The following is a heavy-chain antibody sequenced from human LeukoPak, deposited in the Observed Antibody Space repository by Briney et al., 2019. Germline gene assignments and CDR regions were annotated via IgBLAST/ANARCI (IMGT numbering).Heavy chain of an antibody. V-gene: IGHV3-48*01. CDR3: ARALTTYYYDSSGYYF. D-gene: IGHD3-22*01. J-gene: IGHJ4*02. CDR2: ISSSSSTI. Sequence: GGSLRLSCAASGFTFSSYSMNWVRQAPGKGLEWVSYISSSSSTIYYADSVKGRFTISRDNAKNSLYLQMNSLRAEDTAVYYCARALTTYYYDSSGYYFWGQGTLVTVSS. CDR1: GFTFSSYS.